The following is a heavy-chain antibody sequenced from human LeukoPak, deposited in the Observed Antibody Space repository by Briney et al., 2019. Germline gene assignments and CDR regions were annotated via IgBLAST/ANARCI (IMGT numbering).Heavy chain of an antibody. V-gene: IGHV4-34*01. CDR3: ARRRLRYSMSTAFDY. D-gene: IGHD2-21*01. CDR2: INHSGST. CDR1: GGSFSGYY. Sequence: SETLSLTCAVYGGSFSGYYWSWIRQPPGKGLEWIGEINHSGSTNYNPSLKSRVTISVGTSKSQFSLRLTSVTAADTAVYYCARRRLRYSMSTAFDYWGQGILVTVSS. J-gene: IGHJ4*02.